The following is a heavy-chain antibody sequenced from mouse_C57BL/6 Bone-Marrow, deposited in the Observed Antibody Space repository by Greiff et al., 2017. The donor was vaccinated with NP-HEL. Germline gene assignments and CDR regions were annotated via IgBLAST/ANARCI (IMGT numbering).Heavy chain of an antibody. J-gene: IGHJ2*01. CDR2: IDPANGNT. CDR1: GFNIKNTY. V-gene: IGHV14-3*01. D-gene: IGHD1-1*01. CDR3: ARPYYYGSSRYYFDY. Sequence: VQLQQSVAELVRPGASVKLSCTASGFNIKNTYMHWVKQRPEQGLEWIGRIDPANGNTKYAPKFQGKATITADTSSNTAYLQLSSLTSEDTAIYYCARPYYYGSSRYYFDYWGQGTTLTVSS.